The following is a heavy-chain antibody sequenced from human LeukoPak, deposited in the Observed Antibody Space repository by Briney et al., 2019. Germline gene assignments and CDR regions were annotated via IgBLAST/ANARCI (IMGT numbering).Heavy chain of an antibody. D-gene: IGHD3-9*01. Sequence: PGGSLTLSCAASGFTFDDYAMHWVRQAPGKGLEWVSGIRWNSGSIGYGDSVKGRFAIARDNAKNSLYLQMNSLRAEDTALYYCAKGLRYFDWLEADFDYWGQGTLVTVSS. CDR2: IRWNSGSI. J-gene: IGHJ4*02. CDR3: AKGLRYFDWLEADFDY. CDR1: GFTFDDYA. V-gene: IGHV3-9*01.